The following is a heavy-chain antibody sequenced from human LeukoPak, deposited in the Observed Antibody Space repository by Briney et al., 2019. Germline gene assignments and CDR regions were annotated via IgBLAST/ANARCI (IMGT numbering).Heavy chain of an antibody. V-gene: IGHV4-4*07. CDR1: GGSISSYY. Sequence: SETLSLTCTVSGGSISSYYWSWIRQPAGKGLEWIGRIYTSGSTNYNPSLKSRVTMSVDTSKNQFSLKLSSVTAADTAVYYCARGEDIGGSGWSRPNPDFDYWGQGTLVTVSS. J-gene: IGHJ4*02. D-gene: IGHD6-19*01. CDR3: ARGEDIGGSGWSRPNPDFDY. CDR2: IYTSGST.